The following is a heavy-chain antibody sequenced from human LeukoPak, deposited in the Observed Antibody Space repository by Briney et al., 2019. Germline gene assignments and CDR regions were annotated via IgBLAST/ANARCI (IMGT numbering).Heavy chain of an antibody. CDR1: GGSFSGYY. V-gene: IGHV4-34*01. Sequence: PSETLSLTCAVYGGSFSGYYWSWIRQPPGKGLEWIGEINHSGSTNYNPSLKSRVTISVDTSKNQFSLKLSSVTAADTAVYYCARRSHRDFWSGYPNWFDPWGQGTLVTVSS. D-gene: IGHD3-3*01. CDR3: ARRSHRDFWSGYPNWFDP. J-gene: IGHJ5*02. CDR2: INHSGST.